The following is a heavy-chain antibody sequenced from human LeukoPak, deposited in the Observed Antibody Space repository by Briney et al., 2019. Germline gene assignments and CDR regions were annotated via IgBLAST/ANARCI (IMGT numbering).Heavy chain of an antibody. CDR2: IYHSGST. V-gene: IGHV4-38-2*02. CDR1: GYSISSGYY. Sequence: KSSETLSLTCTVSGYSISSGYYWGWIRQPPGKGLEWIGSIYHSGSTYYNPSLKSRVTISVDTSKNQFSLKLSSVTAANTAVYYCAREARNERFSDYWGEGTLVTVSS. CDR3: AREARNERFSDY. D-gene: IGHD1-1*01. J-gene: IGHJ4*02.